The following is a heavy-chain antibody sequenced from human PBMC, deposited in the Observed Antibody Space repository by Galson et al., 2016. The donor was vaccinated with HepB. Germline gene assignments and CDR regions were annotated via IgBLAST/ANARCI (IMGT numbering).Heavy chain of an antibody. Sequence: SLRLSCAASGFTFRTHAVHWVRQAPGKGLEWVGDSKYYPDSVKGRFTISRDNSKNTLYLQMNSLRPEDTAVYYCARCVDTSMAPFDYCGQGTLVTVSS. CDR2: SK. J-gene: IGHJ4*02. V-gene: IGHV3-30*04. CDR1: GFTFRTHA. CDR3: ARCVDTSMAPFDY. D-gene: IGHD5-18*01.